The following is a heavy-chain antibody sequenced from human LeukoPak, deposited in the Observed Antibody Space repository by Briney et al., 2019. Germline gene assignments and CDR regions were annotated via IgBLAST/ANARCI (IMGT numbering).Heavy chain of an antibody. J-gene: IGHJ6*02. D-gene: IGHD2-15*01. CDR2: IIPIFGTA. Sequence: SVKVSCKASGGTFSSYAISWGRQAPGQGLEWMGGIIPIFGTANYAQKFQGRVTITADESTSTAYIELSSLRSEDTAVYYCARECRGGSCYSGYYYGMDVWGQGTTVTVSS. V-gene: IGHV1-69*01. CDR1: GGTFSSYA. CDR3: ARECRGGSCYSGYYYGMDV.